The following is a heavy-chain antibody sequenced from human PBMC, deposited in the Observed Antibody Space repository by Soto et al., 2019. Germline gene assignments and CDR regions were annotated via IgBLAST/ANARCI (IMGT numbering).Heavy chain of an antibody. CDR2: ISGTGGST. D-gene: IGHD1-1*01. V-gene: IGHV3-23*01. CDR3: AKDYVRYSNNWNVEDF. J-gene: IGHJ4*02. CDR1: GFTSSIYA. Sequence: LRLSCAASGFTSSIYAISWVRQAPAKGLEWVSTISGTGGSTYYADSVKGRFTISRDNSKNTLYVQMNSLRAEDTAVYYCAKDYVRYSNNWNVEDFCAQGTSVIVSS.